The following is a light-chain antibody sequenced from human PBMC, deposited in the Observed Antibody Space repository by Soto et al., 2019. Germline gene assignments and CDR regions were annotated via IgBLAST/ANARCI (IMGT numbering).Light chain of an antibody. J-gene: IGLJ2*01. CDR3: SSYTTINTLVV. CDR2: DVT. CDR1: SWDVGGYNY. V-gene: IGLV2-14*03. Sequence: QSVLTQPASVSGSPGQSITISCTGTSWDVGGYNYVSWYQHRPGEVPKILIYDVTNRPSGVSYRFSGSKSGNTASLTISGLQAEDEADYYCSSYTTINTLVVFGGGTKLTVL.